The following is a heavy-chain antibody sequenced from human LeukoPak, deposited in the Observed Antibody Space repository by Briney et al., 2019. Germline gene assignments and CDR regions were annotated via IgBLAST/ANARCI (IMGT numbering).Heavy chain of an antibody. CDR1: GGSISSGSYY. Sequence: SETLSLTCTVSGGSISSGSYYWSWIRQPAGKGLEWIGRIYYSGSTNYNPSLKSRVTISVDTSKNQFSLKLSSVTAADTAVYYCARGSRPKYYYYMDVWGKGTTVTISS. CDR2: IYYSGST. J-gene: IGHJ6*03. CDR3: ARGSRPKYYYYMDV. V-gene: IGHV4-61*10.